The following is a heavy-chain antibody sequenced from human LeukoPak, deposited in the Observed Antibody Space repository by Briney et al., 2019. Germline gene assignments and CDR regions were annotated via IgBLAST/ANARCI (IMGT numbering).Heavy chain of an antibody. CDR3: ARSVDTAMVDY. Sequence: GGSLRLSCAASGFTVSSNYMSWVRQAPGKGLEWVSVIYSGGSTYYADSVKGRFTISRDNSKNTLYLEMNSLSAEDTAVYYCARSVDTAMVDYWGQGTLVTVSS. D-gene: IGHD5-18*01. J-gene: IGHJ4*02. CDR1: GFTVSSNY. CDR2: IYSGGST. V-gene: IGHV3-66*01.